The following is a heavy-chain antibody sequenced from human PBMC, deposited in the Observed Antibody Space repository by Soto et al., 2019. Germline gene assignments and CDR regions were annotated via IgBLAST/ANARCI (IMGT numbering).Heavy chain of an antibody. V-gene: IGHV4-59*08. CDR2: IYYSGST. J-gene: IGHJ4*02. D-gene: IGHD2-2*01. CDR3: ARHCSSTSCIGPYFDY. CDR1: GGSISGYY. Sequence: SETLSLTCTVSGGSISGYYWSWIRQSPEKGLEWIGYIYYSGSTNYNPSLKSRVTISVDTSRNQFSLNLSSVTAADTAVYYCARHCSSTSCIGPYFDYWGQGTLVTVS.